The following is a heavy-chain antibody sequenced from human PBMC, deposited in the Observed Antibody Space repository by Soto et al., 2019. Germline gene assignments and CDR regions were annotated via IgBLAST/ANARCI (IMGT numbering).Heavy chain of an antibody. CDR3: ARDNGDSGVGWFDP. CDR1: GYSISRGYY. D-gene: IGHD2-8*01. Sequence: SETLSLTCGVSGYSISRGYYWSWIRQPPGKGLEWIGYIYYSGSTNYNPSLKSRVTISIDTSKNQFSLRLNSVSAADTAVYYCARDNGDSGVGWFDPWGQGILVTVSS. V-gene: IGHV4-38-2*01. J-gene: IGHJ5*02. CDR2: IYYSGST.